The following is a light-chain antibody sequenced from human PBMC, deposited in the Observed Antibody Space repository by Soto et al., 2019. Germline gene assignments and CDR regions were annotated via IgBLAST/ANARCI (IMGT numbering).Light chain of an antibody. CDR3: QQYYISRS. CDR2: CAS. V-gene: IGKV4-1*01. J-gene: IGKJ1*01. CDR1: QNIFYRPNNKNY. Sequence: DIVMTQSPDSLPVSLGERATIKCKSSQNIFYRPNNKNYLAWYQQKPGQPPKLLIYCASIREPGVPDRFSGSGSGTDFTLTISSLQAEDVAVYFCQQYYISRSVGQVTNVEIK.